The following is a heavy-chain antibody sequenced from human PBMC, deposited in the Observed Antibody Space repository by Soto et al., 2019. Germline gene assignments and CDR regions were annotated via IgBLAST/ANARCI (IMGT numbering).Heavy chain of an antibody. CDR3: AGVYSRSSGRSWSDQWFHP. CDR1: GFTFSSYA. J-gene: IGHJ5*02. V-gene: IGHV3-23*01. D-gene: IGHD6-6*01. Sequence: EVQLLESGGGLVQPGGSLRLSCAASGFTFSSYAMSWVRQAPGKGLEWVSAISGSGGSTYYADSVKGRFTISRDNSKNPLYLEMNRLRGEDTGVIYCAGVYSRSSGRSWSDQWFHPLGQGTLVTVSS. CDR2: ISGSGGST.